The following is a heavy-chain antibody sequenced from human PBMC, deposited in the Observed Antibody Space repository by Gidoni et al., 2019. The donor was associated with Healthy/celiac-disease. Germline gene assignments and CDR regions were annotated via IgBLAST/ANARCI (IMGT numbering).Heavy chain of an antibody. D-gene: IGHD6-13*01. CDR3: TTDGRGSSWYFPWGSYYYYGMDV. J-gene: IGHJ6*02. CDR1: GFTFSNAW. CDR2: IKSKTDGGTT. V-gene: IGHV3-15*01. Sequence: EVQLVESGGGLVKPGGSLRLSCAASGFTFSNAWMSWVLQAPGKGLEWVGRIKSKTDGGTTDYAAPVKGRFTISRDDSKNTLYLQMNSLKTEDTAVYYCTTDGRGSSWYFPWGSYYYYGMDVWGQGTTVTVSS.